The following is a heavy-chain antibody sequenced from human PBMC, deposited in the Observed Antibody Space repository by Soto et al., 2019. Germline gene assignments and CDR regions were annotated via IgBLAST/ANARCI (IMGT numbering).Heavy chain of an antibody. V-gene: IGHV4-4*02. Sequence: SETLSLTCAVSGGSISSSNWWSWVRQPPGKGLEWIGEIYHSGSTNYNPSLKSRVTISVYKSKNQFSLKLSFVTAADTAVYYCARGRYSYGPRKYYFDYWGQGTLVTVSS. CDR3: ARGRYSYGPRKYYFDY. J-gene: IGHJ4*02. CDR2: IYHSGST. D-gene: IGHD5-18*01. CDR1: GGSISSSNW.